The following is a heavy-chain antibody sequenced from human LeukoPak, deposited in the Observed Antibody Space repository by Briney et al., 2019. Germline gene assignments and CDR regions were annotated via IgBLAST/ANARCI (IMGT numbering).Heavy chain of an antibody. D-gene: IGHD3-3*01. CDR3: ARVAPSDFWIQGALDY. V-gene: IGHV3-7*01. CDR2: IKQDGSEK. J-gene: IGHJ4*02. CDR1: GFTFSSYW. Sequence: GGSLRLSCAASGFTFSSYWMSWVRQAPGKGLEWVANIKQDGSEKYYVDSVKGRFTISRDNAKNSLYLQMNSLRAEDTAVYYCARVAPSDFWIQGALDYWGQGTLVTVSS.